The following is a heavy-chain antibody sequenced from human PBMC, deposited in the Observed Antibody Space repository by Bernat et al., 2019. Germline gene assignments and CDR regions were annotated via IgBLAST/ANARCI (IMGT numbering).Heavy chain of an antibody. CDR1: GYTFTGYY. Sequence: QVQLVQSGAEVKKPGASVKVSCKASGYTFTGYYMHWVRQAPGQGLEWMGWINPNSGGTNYAQKFQGWVTMTRDTSISTAYMELSRLRSDDTAVYYCARGPPPLYYYGSGSYYYYGMDVWGQGTTVTVSS. J-gene: IGHJ6*02. CDR2: INPNSGGT. D-gene: IGHD3-10*01. V-gene: IGHV1-2*04. CDR3: ARGPPPLYYYGSGSYYYYGMDV.